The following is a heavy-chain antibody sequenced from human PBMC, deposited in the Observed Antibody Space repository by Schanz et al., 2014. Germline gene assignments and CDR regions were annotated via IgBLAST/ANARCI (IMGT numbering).Heavy chain of an antibody. Sequence: QLQLVQSGAEVKKPGSSVKVSCKASGGTFSSFGINWVRQAPGQGLEWMGRVIPILGVTHYAQKFQGRVTITADKSTTTAYMELNSLNSDDTAVYYCATLDYADSVSWGQGTLVTVSS. D-gene: IGHD4-17*01. J-gene: IGHJ5*02. CDR1: GGTFSSFG. V-gene: IGHV1-69*02. CDR3: ATLDYADSVS. CDR2: VIPILGVT.